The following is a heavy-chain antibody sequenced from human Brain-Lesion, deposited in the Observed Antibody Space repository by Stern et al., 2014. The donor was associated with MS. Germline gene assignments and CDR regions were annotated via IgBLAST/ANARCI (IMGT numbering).Heavy chain of an antibody. CDR3: ARDQRGITIFGVVTDYYYLGMDV. CDR1: GYIFTGYY. D-gene: IGHD3-3*01. J-gene: IGHJ6*02. V-gene: IGHV1-2*02. CDR2: VNPNTGGT. Sequence: QVQLVQSGAEVKKPGASVKVSCKTSGYIFTGYYIHWVRQAPGQGLELKALVNPNTGGTKYSQKFHRSVPISRDKSISTAYVELSSLTSDDTAVYYCARDQRGITIFGVVTDYYYLGMDVWGQGTTVTVSS.